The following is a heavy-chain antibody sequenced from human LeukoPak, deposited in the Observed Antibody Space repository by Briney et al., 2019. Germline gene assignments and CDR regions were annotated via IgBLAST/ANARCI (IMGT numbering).Heavy chain of an antibody. CDR3: ARQTVTTSIWFDP. V-gene: IGHV4-34*01. J-gene: IGHJ5*02. CDR1: GGSFSGYY. D-gene: IGHD4-11*01. CDR2: INHSGST. Sequence: PSETLSLTCAVYGGSFSGYYWSWVRQPPGKGLEWIGEINHSGSTNYNPSLKSRVTISVDTSKNQFSLKLSSVTAADTAVYYCARQTVTTSIWFDPWGQGTLVTVSS.